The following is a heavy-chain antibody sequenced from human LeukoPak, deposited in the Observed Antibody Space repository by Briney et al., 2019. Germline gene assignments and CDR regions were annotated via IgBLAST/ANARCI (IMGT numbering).Heavy chain of an antibody. V-gene: IGHV4-59*12. CDR1: GGSISSYY. CDR3: AREDAVSSDDAFDL. J-gene: IGHJ3*01. D-gene: IGHD6-19*01. Sequence: SETLSLTCTVSGGSISSYYWSWIRQPPGKGLEWIGSVYYSGSTYYNAPLKSRVTISVDTSKNQFSLKLSAVTAADTAMYYCAREDAVSSDDAFDLWGQGTMVTVS. CDR2: VYYSGST.